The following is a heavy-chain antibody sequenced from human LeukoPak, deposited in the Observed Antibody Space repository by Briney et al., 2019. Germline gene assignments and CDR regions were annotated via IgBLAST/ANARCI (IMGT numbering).Heavy chain of an antibody. V-gene: IGHV3-23*01. J-gene: IGHJ6*03. CDR3: ARDQLWFGEGSYYYYMDV. CDR2: ISGSGGST. Sequence: GGSLRLSCAASGFPFSSHGMSWVRQAPGKGLEWVSDISGSGGSTYYADSVKGRFTISRDNAKNSLYLQMNSLRAEDTAVYYCARDQLWFGEGSYYYYMDVWGKGTTVTISS. CDR1: GFPFSSHG. D-gene: IGHD3-10*01.